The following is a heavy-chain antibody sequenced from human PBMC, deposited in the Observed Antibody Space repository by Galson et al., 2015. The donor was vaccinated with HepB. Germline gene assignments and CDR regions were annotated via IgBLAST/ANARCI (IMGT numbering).Heavy chain of an antibody. Sequence: SLRLSCAASGFIFSDYYMSWIRQAPGKGLEWISYISNSGNTIYYADSVKGRFTISRDNARNSLYLQMKSLRADETAVYYCAREGWLRAGYFDDWGQGTRVTVSS. D-gene: IGHD5-12*01. CDR3: AREGWLRAGYFDD. J-gene: IGHJ4*02. V-gene: IGHV3-11*01. CDR2: ISNSGNTI. CDR1: GFIFSDYY.